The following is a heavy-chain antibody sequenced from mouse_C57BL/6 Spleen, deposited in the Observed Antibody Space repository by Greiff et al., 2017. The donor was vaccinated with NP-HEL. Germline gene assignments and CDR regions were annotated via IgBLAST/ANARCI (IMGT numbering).Heavy chain of an antibody. CDR2: IWSGGST. V-gene: IGHV2-2*01. J-gene: IGHJ3*01. D-gene: IGHD2-5*01. CDR3: ARGGSNYEFAY. Sequence: QVQLQQSGPGLVQPSQSLSITCTVSGFSLTSYGVHWVRQSPGKGLEWLGVIWSGGSTDYNAAFISRLSISKDNSKSQVFFKMNSLQADDTAIYYCARGGSNYEFAYWGQGTLVTVSA. CDR1: GFSLTSYG.